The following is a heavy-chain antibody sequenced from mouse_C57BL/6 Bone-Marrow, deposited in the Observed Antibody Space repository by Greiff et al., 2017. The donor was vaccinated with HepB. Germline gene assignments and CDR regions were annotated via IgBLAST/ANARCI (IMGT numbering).Heavy chain of an antibody. V-gene: IGHV1-64*01. CDR3: EGSAQQDY. Sequence: LVESGAELVKPGASVKLSCKASGYTFTSYWMHWVKQRPGQGLEWIGMIHPNSGSTNYNEKFKSKATLTVDKSSSTAYMQLSSLTSEDSAVYYCEGSAQQDYWGQGTTLTVSS. J-gene: IGHJ2*01. CDR2: IHPNSGST. CDR1: GYTFTSYW.